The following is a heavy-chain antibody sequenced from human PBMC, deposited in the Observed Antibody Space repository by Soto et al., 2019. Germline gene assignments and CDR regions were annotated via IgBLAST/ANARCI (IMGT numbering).Heavy chain of an antibody. Sequence: QLQLQESGPGLVKPSETLSLTCTVSGGSISSSSYYWGWIRQPPGKGLEWIGSIYYSGSSYYNPSLNSRVTTPVGPSKHQFSTKLSSVTAADTAVYYCARLQPEYSSGWYGGVTQLGYYYGMDVWGQGTTVTVSS. V-gene: IGHV4-39*01. J-gene: IGHJ6*02. CDR1: GGSISSSSYY. D-gene: IGHD6-19*01. CDR3: ARLQPEYSSGWYGGVTQLGYYYGMDV. CDR2: IYYSGSS.